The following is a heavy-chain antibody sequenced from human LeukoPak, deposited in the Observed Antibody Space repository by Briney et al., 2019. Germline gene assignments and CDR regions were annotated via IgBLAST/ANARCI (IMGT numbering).Heavy chain of an antibody. D-gene: IGHD4/OR15-4a*01. V-gene: IGHV3-64*02. CDR3: ARRAGAYSHPYDY. CDR2: ISTNGGST. CDR1: GFTFSSYA. Sequence: GGSLRLSCAASGFTFSSYAMHWVRQAPGKGLEYVSGISTNGGSTYYADSVKGRFTISRDNSKNTLYLQMNSLRAEDTAVYYCARRAGAYSHPYDYWGREPWSPSP. J-gene: IGHJ4*02.